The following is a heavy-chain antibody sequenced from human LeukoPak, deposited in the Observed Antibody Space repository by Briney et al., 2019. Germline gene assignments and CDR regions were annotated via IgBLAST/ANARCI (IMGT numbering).Heavy chain of an antibody. CDR1: GFTFSDHA. Sequence: GGSLRLSCAASGFTFSDHAMDWVSQAPGKGLEWISSISSSSSYIYYADSVKGRFTISRDNAKNSLYLQMSSLRAEDTAVYFCARGLLLWFGEFDYWGQGTLVTVSS. J-gene: IGHJ4*02. CDR3: ARGLLLWFGEFDY. CDR2: ISSSSSYI. V-gene: IGHV3-21*01. D-gene: IGHD3-10*01.